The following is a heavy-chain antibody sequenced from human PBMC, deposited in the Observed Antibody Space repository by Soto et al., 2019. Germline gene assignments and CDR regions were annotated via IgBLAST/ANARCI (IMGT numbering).Heavy chain of an antibody. CDR1: GFAFSSYA. Sequence: PGGSLRLSCTASGFAFSSYAMNWVRQAPGKGLEWVSGIVDTGGRTSYADSVKGRFTISRDNAKNTLYLEMNSLRAEDTAIYYCAPVPAASSYYNTDVWGQGTTVTV. D-gene: IGHD2-2*01. CDR3: APVPAASSYYNTDV. CDR2: IVDTGGRT. V-gene: IGHV3-23*01. J-gene: IGHJ6*02.